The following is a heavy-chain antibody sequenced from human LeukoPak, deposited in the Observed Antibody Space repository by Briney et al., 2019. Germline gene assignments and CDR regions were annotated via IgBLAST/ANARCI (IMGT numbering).Heavy chain of an antibody. V-gene: IGHV3-21*04. J-gene: IGHJ6*02. CDR2: ISSSSSYI. Sequence: PGGSLRLSCAASGFTFSSYSMNWVRQAPGKGLEWVSSISSSSSYIYYADSVKGRFTISRDNSKNTLYLQMNSLRAEDTAVYYCAKALLPNYYYYGMDVWGQGTTVTVSS. CDR3: AKALLPNYYYYGMDV. CDR1: GFTFSSYS.